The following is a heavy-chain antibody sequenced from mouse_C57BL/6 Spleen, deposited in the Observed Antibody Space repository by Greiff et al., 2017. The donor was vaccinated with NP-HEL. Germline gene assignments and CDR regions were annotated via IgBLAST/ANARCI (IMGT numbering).Heavy chain of an antibody. CDR3: TRCSDGSRPWFAY. D-gene: IGHD1-1*01. Sequence: VQLQQSGTVLARPGASVKMSCKTSGYTFTSYWMHWVKQRPGQGLEWIGAIYPGNSDTSYNQKFKGKAKLTAVTSASTAYMELSSLTNEDSAVYYWTRCSDGSRPWFAYWGQGTLVTVSA. J-gene: IGHJ3*01. V-gene: IGHV1-5*01. CDR2: IYPGNSDT. CDR1: GYTFTSYW.